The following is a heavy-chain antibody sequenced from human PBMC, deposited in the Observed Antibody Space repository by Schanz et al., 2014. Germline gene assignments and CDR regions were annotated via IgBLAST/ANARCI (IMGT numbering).Heavy chain of an antibody. CDR2: SANGGST. J-gene: IGHJ6*02. Sequence: EVQLVESGGGLVKPGGSLRLSCAASGFTVSSNYMSWVRQAPGKGLEWVSGISANGGSTHYADSVKGRFTISRDNSKNTLYLQMNSLRAEDTAVYYCARGYSSSMDVWGQGTTVTVSS. CDR3: ARGYSSSMDV. V-gene: IGHV3-66*01. D-gene: IGHD6-6*01. CDR1: GFTVSSNY.